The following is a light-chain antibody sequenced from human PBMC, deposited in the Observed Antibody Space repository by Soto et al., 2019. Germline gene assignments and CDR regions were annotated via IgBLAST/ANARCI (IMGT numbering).Light chain of an antibody. Sequence: DIPMTQSPSSLSASVGDRVTITCRASQNINRNLNWHQQKPGEAPKLLISSASTLQGGVPSRFSGSGSGTDFTLTISNLQPEDFATYYCQQNYGTPNTFGGGTKVAIK. CDR1: QNINRN. J-gene: IGKJ4*02. CDR2: SAS. CDR3: QQNYGTPNT. V-gene: IGKV1-39*01.